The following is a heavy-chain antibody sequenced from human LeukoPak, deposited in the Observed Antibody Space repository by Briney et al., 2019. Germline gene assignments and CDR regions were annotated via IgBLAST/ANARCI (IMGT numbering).Heavy chain of an antibody. D-gene: IGHD5-18*01. Sequence: PGGSLRLSCAASGFTFSNYGMNWVRQAPGKGLEWVSGITGSGGDTYYADPVKGRFTISRDNSKNTMYLQMNSLRAEDTAVYYCAREIGPIQLHLWGSAFDYWGQGTLVTVSS. CDR1: GFTFSNYG. CDR2: ITGSGGDT. CDR3: AREIGPIQLHLWGSAFDY. J-gene: IGHJ4*02. V-gene: IGHV3-23*01.